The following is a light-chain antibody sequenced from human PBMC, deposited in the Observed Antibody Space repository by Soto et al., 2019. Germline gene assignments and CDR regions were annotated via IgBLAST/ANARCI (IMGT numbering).Light chain of an antibody. J-gene: IGLJ1*01. Sequence: QSALTQPPSASGSFGQSVTISCTGTSSDVGGYNYVSWYQQYPGKAPKLMIYEVSERPSGVPDRFSGSKSGNTASLTVSGLQADDEAAYYCSSYSGTNYHYVFGTGTKLTVL. CDR3: SSYSGTNYHYV. CDR1: SSDVGGYNY. CDR2: EVS. V-gene: IGLV2-8*01.